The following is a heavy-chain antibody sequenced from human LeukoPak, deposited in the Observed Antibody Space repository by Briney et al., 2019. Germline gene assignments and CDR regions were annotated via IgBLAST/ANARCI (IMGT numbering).Heavy chain of an antibody. V-gene: IGHV4-34*01. J-gene: IGHJ6*02. CDR3: ARSHGIWFGELRYYGMDV. CDR2: INHSGST. Sequence: SETLSLTCAVYGGSLSGYYWSWIRQPPGKGLEWIGEINHSGSTNYNPSLKSRVTISVDTSKNQFSLKLSSVTAADTAVYYCARSHGIWFGELRYYGMDVWGQGTTVTVSS. D-gene: IGHD3-10*01. CDR1: GGSLSGYY.